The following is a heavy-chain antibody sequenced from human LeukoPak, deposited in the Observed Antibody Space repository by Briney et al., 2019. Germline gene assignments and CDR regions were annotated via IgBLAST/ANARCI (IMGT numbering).Heavy chain of an antibody. V-gene: IGHV3-53*01. D-gene: IGHD3-22*01. Sequence: GGSLRLSCAASGFTVTSNYMSWVRQAPGKGLEWVSVIYSGGSTYYADSVKGRFTISRDNSKNTLYLQMNSLRAEDTAVYYCARDGFHDSSGYYSMTDAFDIWGQGTMVTVSS. CDR2: IYSGGST. CDR1: GFTVTSNY. J-gene: IGHJ3*02. CDR3: ARDGFHDSSGYYSMTDAFDI.